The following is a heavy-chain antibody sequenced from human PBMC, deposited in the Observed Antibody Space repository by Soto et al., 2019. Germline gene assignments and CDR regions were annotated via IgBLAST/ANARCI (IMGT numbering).Heavy chain of an antibody. CDR3: ARDGLEYYDFWSGYGTNWFDP. CDR1: GFTFSSYG. Sequence: GGSLRLSCAASGFTFSSYGMHWVRQAPGKGLEWVSSISSSSSYIYYADSVKGRFTISRDNAKNSLYLQMDSLRAEDTAVYYCARDGLEYYDFWSGYGTNWFDPWGQGTLVTVSS. CDR2: ISSSSSYI. D-gene: IGHD3-3*01. J-gene: IGHJ5*02. V-gene: IGHV3-21*01.